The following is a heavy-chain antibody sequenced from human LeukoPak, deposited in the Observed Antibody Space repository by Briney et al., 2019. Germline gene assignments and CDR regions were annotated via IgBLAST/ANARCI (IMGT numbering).Heavy chain of an antibody. Sequence: ASVTVSCKASGYTFTGYYMHWVRQAPGQGLEWMGWINPNSGGTNYAQKFQGRVTMTRDTSISTAYMELSRLRSDDTAVYYCALLEWSPTWDWFDPWGQGTLVTVSS. D-gene: IGHD3-3*01. CDR3: ALLEWSPTWDWFDP. J-gene: IGHJ5*02. V-gene: IGHV1-2*02. CDR1: GYTFTGYY. CDR2: INPNSGGT.